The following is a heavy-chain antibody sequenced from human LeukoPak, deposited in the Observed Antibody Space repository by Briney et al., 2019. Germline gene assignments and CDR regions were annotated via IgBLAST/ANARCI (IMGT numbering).Heavy chain of an antibody. V-gene: IGHV3-23*01. CDR2: ISGSGGST. Sequence: GGSLRLSCAASGFTFSSYWMHWVRQAPGKGLEWVSAISGSGGSTYYADSVKGRFTISRDNSKNTLYLQMNSLRAEDTAVYYCAKDSHDSYYDFWSGGFDPWGQGTLVTVSS. D-gene: IGHD3-3*01. CDR3: AKDSHDSYYDFWSGGFDP. CDR1: GFTFSSYW. J-gene: IGHJ5*02.